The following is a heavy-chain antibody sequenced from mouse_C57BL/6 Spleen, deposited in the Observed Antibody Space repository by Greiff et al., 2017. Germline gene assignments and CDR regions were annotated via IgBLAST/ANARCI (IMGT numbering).Heavy chain of an antibody. CDR2: IDPNSGGT. D-gene: IGHD1-1*01. CDR3: ARRGVVEGYFDV. V-gene: IGHV1-72*01. J-gene: IGHJ1*03. Sequence: QQPGRGLEWIGRIDPNSGGTKYNEKFKSKATLTVDKPSSTAYMQLSSLTSEDSAVYYCARRGVVEGYFDVWGTGTTVTVSS.